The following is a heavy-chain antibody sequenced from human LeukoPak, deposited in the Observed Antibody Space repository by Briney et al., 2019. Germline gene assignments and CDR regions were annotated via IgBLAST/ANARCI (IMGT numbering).Heavy chain of an antibody. D-gene: IGHD2-2*01. CDR1: GFTFSSYA. V-gene: IGHV3-30*04. Sequence: PGGSLRLSCAASGFTFSSYAMHWVRQAPGKGLEWVAVISYDGSNKYYADSVKGRFTISRDNSKNTLYLQMNSLRAEDTAVYYCARDVFYCSSTSCYALPDYWGQGTLVTVSS. CDR3: ARDVFYCSSTSCYALPDY. J-gene: IGHJ4*02. CDR2: ISYDGSNK.